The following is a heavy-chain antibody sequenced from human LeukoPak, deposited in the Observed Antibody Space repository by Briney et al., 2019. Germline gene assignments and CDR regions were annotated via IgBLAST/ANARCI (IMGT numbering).Heavy chain of an antibody. Sequence: PGGSLRLSCAASGFTFSSYEMNWVRQAPGEGLEWVSYISSSGSTIYYADSVKGRFTISRDNAKNSLYLQMNSLRAEDTAVYYCARETDYYYGSGSINWGQGTLVTVSS. CDR3: ARETDYYYGSGSIN. D-gene: IGHD3-10*01. J-gene: IGHJ4*02. V-gene: IGHV3-48*03. CDR1: GFTFSSYE. CDR2: ISSSGSTI.